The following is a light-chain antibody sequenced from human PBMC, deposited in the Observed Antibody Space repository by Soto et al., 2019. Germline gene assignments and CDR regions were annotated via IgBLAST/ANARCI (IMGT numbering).Light chain of an antibody. CDR2: EVS. CDR1: SSDVGGYNF. CDR3: ISYAGGSNRGV. J-gene: IGLJ1*01. V-gene: IGLV2-8*01. Sequence: QSALTQPPSASGSPGQSATISCTGTSSDVGGYNFVSWYQQHPGRAPKLMIYEVSKRPSGVPDRFSGSKSGNTASLTVSGLQADDEADYYCISYAGGSNRGVFGTGTELSVL.